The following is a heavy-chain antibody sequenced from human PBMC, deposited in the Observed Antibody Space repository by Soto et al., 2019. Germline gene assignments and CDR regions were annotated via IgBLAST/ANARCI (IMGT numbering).Heavy chain of an antibody. CDR3: AREEPYRSGHTGGY. D-gene: IGHD1-26*01. CDR2: LITYNGNT. J-gene: IGHJ4*02. CDR1: GYTFTSDG. V-gene: IGHV1-18*01. Sequence: LVQSGAAVTKPGASVKVSCRASGYTFTSDGISRVRQAPGQGLEWMGWLITYNGNTNYAQKLQCRVTKTTDTSTSTAYMELRSLRSDDTAVYNCAREEPYRSGHTGGYWGQGTLVTVSS.